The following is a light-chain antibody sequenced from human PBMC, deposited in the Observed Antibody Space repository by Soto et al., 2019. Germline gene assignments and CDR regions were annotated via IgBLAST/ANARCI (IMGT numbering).Light chain of an antibody. Sequence: QLVLTQPPSASGTPGQRVTVSCSGSSSNIGSNTVNWYQQLPGTAPKLLIYSNNQRPSGVPDRVSGSKSGTSVSLAISGLQSEDEADYYCAAWDDSLNGLVIGGGTKLTVL. J-gene: IGLJ3*02. V-gene: IGLV1-44*01. CDR1: SSNIGSNT. CDR3: AAWDDSLNGLV. CDR2: SNN.